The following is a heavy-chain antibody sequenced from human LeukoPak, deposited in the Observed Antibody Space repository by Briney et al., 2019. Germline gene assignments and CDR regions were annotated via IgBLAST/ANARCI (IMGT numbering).Heavy chain of an antibody. J-gene: IGHJ6*03. CDR2: IYYSGST. CDR1: GGSISSHS. D-gene: IGHD2-2*01. Sequence: SETLSLTCTVSGGSISSHSWNWIRQPPGKGLEWIAYIYYSGSTNYNPSLKSRVTISVDTSKNQFSLKLSSVTAADTAVYYCARVEGVVGYYYYYYYMDVWGKGTTVTVSS. V-gene: IGHV4-59*11. CDR3: ARVEGVVGYYYYYYYMDV.